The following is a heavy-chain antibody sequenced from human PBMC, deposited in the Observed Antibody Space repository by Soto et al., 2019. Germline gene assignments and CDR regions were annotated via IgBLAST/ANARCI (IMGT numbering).Heavy chain of an antibody. CDR3: AREFADYGSIYFDY. CDR1: GCTFTSYG. D-gene: IGHD4-17*01. V-gene: IGHV1-18*01. J-gene: IGHJ4*02. Sequence: ASVKVSCKASGCTFTSYGISWVRQAPGQGLEWMGWISAYNGNTNYAQKLQGRVTMTTDTSTSTAYMELRSLRSDDTAVYYCAREFADYGSIYFDYWGQGTLVTVSS. CDR2: ISAYNGNT.